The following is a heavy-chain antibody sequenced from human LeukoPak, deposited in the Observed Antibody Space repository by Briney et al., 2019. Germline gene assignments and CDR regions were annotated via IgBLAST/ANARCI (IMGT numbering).Heavy chain of an antibody. Sequence: TLTLSCTASGGTFSSYAISWIRQAAGQGLEWIGGIIPIFGTANYAHKFQGRVTITADESTSTAYMELSSLRSEDTAVYYCARVRAAAGPFDYWGQGTLVTVSS. V-gene: IGHV1-69*01. CDR1: GGTFSSYA. CDR2: IIPIFGTA. CDR3: ARVRAAAGPFDY. J-gene: IGHJ4*02. D-gene: IGHD6-13*01.